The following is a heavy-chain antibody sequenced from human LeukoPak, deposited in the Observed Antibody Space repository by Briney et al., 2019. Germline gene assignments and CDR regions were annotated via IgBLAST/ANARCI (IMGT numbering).Heavy chain of an antibody. CDR3: ARHSRAVAGYYYYYYGMDV. J-gene: IGHJ6*02. V-gene: IGHV4-39*01. D-gene: IGHD6-19*01. CDR2: IYYSGST. CDR1: GGSTSSSSYY. Sequence: SETLSLTCTVSGGSTSSSSYYWGWIRQPPGKGLEWIGSIYYSGSTYYNPSLKSRVTISVDTSKNQFSLKLSSVTAADTAVYYCARHSRAVAGYYYYYYGMDVWGQGTTVTVSS.